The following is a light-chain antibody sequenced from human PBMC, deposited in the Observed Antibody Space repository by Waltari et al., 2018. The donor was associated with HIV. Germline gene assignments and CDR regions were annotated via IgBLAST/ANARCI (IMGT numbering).Light chain of an antibody. V-gene: IGLV3-25*03. CDR2: EDI. Sequence: SYELTQTPSVSVSPGPTATISCSRGALPKKYSSWYGQKPGQAPVLIIYEDIERPSGIPERISGYRSWTGVTLTISDVQAEDEGDDYCQSTDHDGTWVFGGGTKLTV. CDR1: ALPKKY. CDR3: QSTDHDGTWV. J-gene: IGLJ3*02.